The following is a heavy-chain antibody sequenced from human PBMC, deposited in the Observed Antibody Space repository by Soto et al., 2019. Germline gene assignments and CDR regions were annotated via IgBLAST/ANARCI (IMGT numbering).Heavy chain of an antibody. CDR3: ARPRVDVAGNFDL. CDR2: IDSDGSGT. Sequence: EVQLVESGGGLVQPGGSLRLSCAASGFTFSNYWMHWVRQAPGKGLVWVSRIDSDGSGTSYVDSVKGRFTISRDNAKNTLSLQMNRLRAEDTAVYYCARPRVDVAGNFDLWGRGTLVTVSS. D-gene: IGHD6-13*01. V-gene: IGHV3-74*01. CDR1: GFTFSNYW. J-gene: IGHJ2*01.